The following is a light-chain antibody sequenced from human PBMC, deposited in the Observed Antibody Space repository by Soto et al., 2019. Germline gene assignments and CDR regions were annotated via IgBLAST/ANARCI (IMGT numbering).Light chain of an antibody. V-gene: IGLV2-14*01. J-gene: IGLJ2*01. CDR3: SSYTSSSTPV. CDR1: SSDVGGYKY. Sequence: QSALSQPASVSGSPGQSITISCTGTSSDVGGYKYVSWFQQHPGKAPQLMIYDVGNRPSGVSSRFSGSKAGNTASLTVSGLQAEDEADYYCSSYTSSSTPVFGGGTKLTVL. CDR2: DVG.